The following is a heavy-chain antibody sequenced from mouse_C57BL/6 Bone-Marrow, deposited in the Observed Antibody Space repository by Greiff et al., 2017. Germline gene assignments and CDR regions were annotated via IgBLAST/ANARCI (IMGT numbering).Heavy chain of an antibody. CDR3: ARRDTTGYFDG. J-gene: IGHJ1*03. CDR1: GYTFTSYG. Sequence: QVQLQQSGAELARPGASVKLSCKASGYTFTSYGISWVKQRTGQGLEWIGEIYPRSGNTYYNEKFKGKATLTADKSSSTAYMELRSLTSEDSAVYFCARRDTTGYFDGWGTGTTVTVSS. D-gene: IGHD1-1*01. CDR2: IYPRSGNT. V-gene: IGHV1-81*01.